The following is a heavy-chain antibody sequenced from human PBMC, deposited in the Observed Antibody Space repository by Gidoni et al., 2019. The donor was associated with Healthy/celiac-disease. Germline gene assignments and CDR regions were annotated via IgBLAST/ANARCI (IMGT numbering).Heavy chain of an antibody. CDR1: GYTFNSYY. J-gene: IGHJ6*02. CDR3: ARGGSCSGGSCYSIGYYYYGMDV. CDR2: INPSGGST. D-gene: IGHD2-15*01. V-gene: IGHV1-46*02. Sequence: QVQLVQSGAEVKKPGASVKVSCKASGYTFNSYYMHWVRQAPGQGLEWMGIINPSGGSTSYAQKFQGRVTMTRDTSTSTVYMELSSLRSEDTAVYYCARGGSCSGGSCYSIGYYYYGMDVWGQGTTVTVSS.